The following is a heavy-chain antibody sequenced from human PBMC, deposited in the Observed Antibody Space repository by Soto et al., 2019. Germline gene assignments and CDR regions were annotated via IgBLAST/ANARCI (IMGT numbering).Heavy chain of an antibody. J-gene: IGHJ6*02. CDR2: IYHSGST. CDR1: GYSISSGYY. V-gene: IGHV4-38-2*02. CDR3: ARDKRELLQTFDYYYGMDV. D-gene: IGHD1-26*01. Sequence: SETLSLTCAVSGYSISSGYYWGWIRQPPGKGLEWLGSIYHSGSTYYNPSLKSRVTISVDTSKNQFSLKLSSVTAADTAVYYCARDKRELLQTFDYYYGMDVCGQGTTVTVCS.